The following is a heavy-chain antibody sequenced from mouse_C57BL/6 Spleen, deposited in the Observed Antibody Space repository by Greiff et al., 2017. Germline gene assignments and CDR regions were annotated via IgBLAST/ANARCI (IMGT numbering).Heavy chain of an antibody. J-gene: IGHJ3*01. CDR2: IRYDGCN. V-gene: IGHV3-6*01. Sequence: EVQRVESGPGLVKPSQSLSLTCSVTGYSITSGYYWNWIRQFPGNKLEWMGYIRYDGCNNYNPSLKNQISITRDTSKNQFFLKLNSVTTEDTATYCCARDPFAYWGQGTLVTVSA. CDR1: GYSITSGYY. CDR3: ARDPFAY.